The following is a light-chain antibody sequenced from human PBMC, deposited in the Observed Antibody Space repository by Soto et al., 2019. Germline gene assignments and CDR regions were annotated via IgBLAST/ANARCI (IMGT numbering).Light chain of an antibody. Sequence: DIQMTQSPSTLSASVGDRVTITCRASQSVDTWLAWYQQKPGKAPKVLSSKMSNLESGVPSRFSGSGYGTEFTLTISSLQPDEFATYYCQQYKRSWTFGQGTKVDIK. CDR1: QSVDTW. J-gene: IGKJ1*01. CDR2: KMS. CDR3: QQYKRSWT. V-gene: IGKV1-5*03.